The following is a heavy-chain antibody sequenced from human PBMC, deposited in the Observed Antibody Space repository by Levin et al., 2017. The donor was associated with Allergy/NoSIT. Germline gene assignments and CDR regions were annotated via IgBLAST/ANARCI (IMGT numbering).Heavy chain of an antibody. CDR3: ASLAAVAGFFPRY. CDR2: IKQDGSEK. D-gene: IGHD6-19*01. CDR1: GFTFSSYW. J-gene: IGHJ4*02. Sequence: GGSLRLSCAASGFTFSSYWMSWVRQAPGKGLEWVANIKQDGSEKYYVDSVKGRFTISRDNAKNSLYLQMNSLRAEDTAVYYCASLAAVAGFFPRYWGQGTLVTVSS. V-gene: IGHV3-7*01.